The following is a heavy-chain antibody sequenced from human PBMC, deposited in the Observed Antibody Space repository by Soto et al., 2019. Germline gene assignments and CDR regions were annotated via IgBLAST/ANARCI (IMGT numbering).Heavy chain of an antibody. J-gene: IGHJ5*02. Sequence: GGSLRLSCAASGFTFSSYGMHWVRQAPGKGLEWVAVIWYDGSNKYYADSVKGRFTISRDNSKNTLYLQMNSLRAEDTAVYYCAREVSASSSSRFDPWGQGTLVTVSS. D-gene: IGHD6-6*01. CDR2: IWYDGSNK. CDR1: GFTFSSYG. V-gene: IGHV3-33*01. CDR3: AREVSASSSSRFDP.